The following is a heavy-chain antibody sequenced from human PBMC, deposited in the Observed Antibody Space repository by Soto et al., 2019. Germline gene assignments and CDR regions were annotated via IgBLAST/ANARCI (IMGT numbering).Heavy chain of an antibody. CDR3: ARDMYFITAAGGGIDD. CDR2: ISWNSGTI. Sequence: EVQLVESGGGLVQPGRSLRLSCAASGFTFDDNAMHWVRQSPGKGLEWVSGISWNSGTIAYADSVKGRFTISRDNAKNSQYLQMNSLGAEDTALYYCARDMYFITAAGGGIDDWGQGTLVTVSS. V-gene: IGHV3-9*01. D-gene: IGHD6-25*01. J-gene: IGHJ4*02. CDR1: GFTFDDNA.